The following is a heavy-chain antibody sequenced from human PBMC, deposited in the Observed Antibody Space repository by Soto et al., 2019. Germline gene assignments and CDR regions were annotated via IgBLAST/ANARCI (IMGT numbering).Heavy chain of an antibody. D-gene: IGHD3-16*02. CDR3: ARVVPPMITFGGVTVNPPDY. J-gene: IGHJ4*02. V-gene: IGHV3-13*01. Sequence: GGSLRLSCAASGFTFSSYDMHWVRQATGKGLEWVSAIGTAGDTYYPGSVKGRFTISRENAKNSLYLQMNSLRAEDTAVYYCARVVPPMITFGGVTVNPPDYWGQGTLVTVSS. CDR2: IGTAGDT. CDR1: GFTFSSYD.